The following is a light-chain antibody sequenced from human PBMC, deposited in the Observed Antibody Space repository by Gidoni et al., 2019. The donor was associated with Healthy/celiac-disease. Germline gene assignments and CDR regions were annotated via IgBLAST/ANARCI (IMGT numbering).Light chain of an antibody. CDR2: DAS. V-gene: IGKV1-5*01. Sequence: DIQMTQSPSTLSASVGDRVTITCRASQSISSWLDWYQQKPGKAPKLLIYDASSLESGVPSRFSGSGSGTEFTLTISSLQPDDFATYYCQQYNSYSPWTFGQXTKVEIK. J-gene: IGKJ1*01. CDR1: QSISSW. CDR3: QQYNSYSPWT.